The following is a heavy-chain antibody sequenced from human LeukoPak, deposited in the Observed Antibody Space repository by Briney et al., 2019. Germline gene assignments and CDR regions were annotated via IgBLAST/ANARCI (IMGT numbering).Heavy chain of an antibody. D-gene: IGHD3/OR15-3a*01. Sequence: PGGSLRLSSAASGFIFPNAWMHFVRQAPGKGREWGGRIKNKNSGRTTNYIAPVKGRFTISRDDSRNTLSLEMDSLKTDDTAIYYCVPDGGLLHYYFTSWGQGTLVTVSS. CDR1: GFIFPNAW. CDR2: IKNKNSGRTT. CDR3: VPDGGLLHYYFTS. V-gene: IGHV3-15*01. J-gene: IGHJ1*01.